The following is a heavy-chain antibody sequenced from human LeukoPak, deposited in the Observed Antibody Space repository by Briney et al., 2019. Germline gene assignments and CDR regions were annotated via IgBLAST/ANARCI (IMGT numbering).Heavy chain of an antibody. CDR2: INTNTGNS. D-gene: IGHD6-13*01. CDR1: GYRFTSYA. CDR3: ARGRGGSTLYYYYYMDV. J-gene: IGHJ6*03. Sequence: ASVKVSCKASGYRFTSYAMNWVRQAPGQGLEWMGWINTNTGNSTYAQGFTGRYVLSLDTSVSTAYLQISSLKAEDTAVYYCARGRGGSTLYYYYYMDVWGKGTTVTVSS. V-gene: IGHV7-4-1*02.